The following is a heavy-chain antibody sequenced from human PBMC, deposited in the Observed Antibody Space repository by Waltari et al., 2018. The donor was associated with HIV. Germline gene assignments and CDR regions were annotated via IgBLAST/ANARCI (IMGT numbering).Heavy chain of an antibody. V-gene: IGHV4-61*01. Sequence: QVQLQESGPGLVKPSETLALPCTVYDGSVRSGSTYWSWIRQPTGKGLELIGYIYYSGRTNYNPSLKSRVTISVDTSKNQFSLKLSSVTAADTAVYYCARKYDSDAFDIWGQGTMVTVSS. J-gene: IGHJ3*02. CDR1: DGSVRSGSTY. D-gene: IGHD3-16*01. CDR2: IYYSGRT. CDR3: ARKYDSDAFDI.